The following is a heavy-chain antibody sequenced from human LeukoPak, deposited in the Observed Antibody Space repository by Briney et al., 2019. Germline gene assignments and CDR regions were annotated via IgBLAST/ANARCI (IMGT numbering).Heavy chain of an antibody. Sequence: GASVRVSCKASGYTFTDYYTHWVRQAPGQGLEWMGWVNPNNGGTNYAQKFQGRVTMTTDTSISTAYMELSSLTSDDTAVYYCARVPGGPARDLNYWGQGSLVTVSS. CDR3: ARVPGGPARDLNY. CDR1: GYTFTDYY. CDR2: VNPNNGGT. J-gene: IGHJ4*02. V-gene: IGHV1-2*02. D-gene: IGHD3-16*01.